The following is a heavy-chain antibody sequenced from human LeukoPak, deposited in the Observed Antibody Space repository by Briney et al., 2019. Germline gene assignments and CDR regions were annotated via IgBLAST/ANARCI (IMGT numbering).Heavy chain of an antibody. Sequence: SETLSLTCYVSGGSMSNYYWTWIRQSPGKGLEWIGYIHDSGDIGYSPFLKRRLTISIDTSRSHFSLNLTSVTAADTALYYCARGGLVVVTGGGGFDMWGRGTMVTVSS. CDR3: ARGGLVVVTGGGGFDM. CDR1: GGSMSNYY. V-gene: IGHV4-59*08. J-gene: IGHJ3*02. D-gene: IGHD2-21*02. CDR2: IHDSGDI.